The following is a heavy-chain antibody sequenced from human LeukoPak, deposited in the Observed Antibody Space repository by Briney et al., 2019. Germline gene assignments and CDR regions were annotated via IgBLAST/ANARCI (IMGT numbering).Heavy chain of an antibody. CDR1: GGSISSYY. D-gene: IGHD5-18*01. CDR3: ARGTTMANSDY. Sequence: SETLSLTCTVSGGSISSYYWSWIRQPPGKGLEWIGYIYYSGSTNYNPSLKSRVTISVDTSKNQFSLKLSSVTAADTAVYYCARGTTMANSDYWGQGTLVTVSS. J-gene: IGHJ4*02. CDR2: IYYSGST. V-gene: IGHV4-59*01.